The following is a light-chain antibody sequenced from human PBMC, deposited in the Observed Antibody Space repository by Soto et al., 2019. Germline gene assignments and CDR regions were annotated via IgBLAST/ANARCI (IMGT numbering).Light chain of an antibody. CDR2: AAS. CDR3: QQYYNFPLT. CDR1: QSITTY. V-gene: IGKV1-39*01. Sequence: DIQMTQSPSSLSASVGDRVTITCRASQSITTYLNWYRQKPGKAPKLLIYAASSLQSGVPSRFSGSGSETDFTLTISSLQPEDVAVYYCQQYYNFPLTFGGGTKVDIK. J-gene: IGKJ4*01.